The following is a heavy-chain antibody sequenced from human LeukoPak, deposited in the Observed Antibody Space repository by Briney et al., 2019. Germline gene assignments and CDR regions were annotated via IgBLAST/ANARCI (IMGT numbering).Heavy chain of an antibody. V-gene: IGHV4-38-2*02. CDR1: GYSITTGYC. CDR2: IYHSGSA. CDR3: ARYAVAGTDFDY. D-gene: IGHD6-19*01. Sequence: PSETLSLTCTVSGYSITTGYCWGWIRQPPGKGLEWIGTIYHSGSAYYNPSLESRVTISLDASKNQFSLKLSSVTAADTAVYYCARYAVAGTDFDYWGQGTLVTVSS. J-gene: IGHJ4*02.